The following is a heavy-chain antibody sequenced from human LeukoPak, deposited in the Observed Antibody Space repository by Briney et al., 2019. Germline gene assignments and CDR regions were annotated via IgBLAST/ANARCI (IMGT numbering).Heavy chain of an antibody. CDR3: ARDPEDYYDSSAYYDGFDM. J-gene: IGHJ3*02. Sequence: PGGSLRLSCAASRFTFSSYAMSWVRQAPGKGLEWVANIKHDGSVQYCVDSVKGRFTISRDNAKNSLYLQMNSLRAEDTAVYYCARDPEDYYDSSAYYDGFDMWGQGTMVTVSS. CDR1: RFTFSSYA. CDR2: IKHDGSVQ. V-gene: IGHV3-7*01. D-gene: IGHD3-22*01.